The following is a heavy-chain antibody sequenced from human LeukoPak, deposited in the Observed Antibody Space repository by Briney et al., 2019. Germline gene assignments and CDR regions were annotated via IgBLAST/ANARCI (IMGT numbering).Heavy chain of an antibody. D-gene: IGHD3-22*01. Sequence: GGSLRLSCAVSGFTVSGNYMSWVRQAPGKGLEWVANIKQDGSEKYYVDSVKGRFTISRDNAKNSLYLQMNSLRAEDTAVYYCARITVYYYDSSGYDYWGQGTLVTVSS. V-gene: IGHV3-7*01. J-gene: IGHJ4*02. CDR2: IKQDGSEK. CDR3: ARITVYYYDSSGYDY. CDR1: GFTVSGNY.